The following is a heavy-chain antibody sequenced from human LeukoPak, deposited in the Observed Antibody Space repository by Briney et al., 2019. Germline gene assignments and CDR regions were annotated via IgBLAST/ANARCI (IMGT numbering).Heavy chain of an antibody. CDR1: GFTFTIYG. J-gene: IGHJ5*02. D-gene: IGHD1-7*01. CDR3: ARKNNWNYGGGDWFDP. CDR2: IMVNSVDT. Sequence: ASVKVSCKASGFTFTIYGIAWVRQAPGQGLEWMAWIMVNSVDTKYAQKFQGRVTMTTDTSTSTAYMERRSLRSDDTAVYYSARKNNWNYGGGDWFDPWGQGTLVTVSS. V-gene: IGHV1-18*01.